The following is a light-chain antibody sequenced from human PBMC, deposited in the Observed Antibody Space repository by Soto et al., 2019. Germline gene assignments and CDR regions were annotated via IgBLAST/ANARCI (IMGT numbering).Light chain of an antibody. Sequence: QSVLTQPASVSGSPGQSITISCTGTSSDVGGYNYVSWYQQHPGRAPKLMIYDVSNRPSGVSDRFSGSKSGNTASLTISGLKAEEEADYYCSSYTSTSTRVFGTGTKLTVL. CDR3: SSYTSTSTRV. CDR2: DVS. CDR1: SSDVGGYNY. V-gene: IGLV2-14*01. J-gene: IGLJ1*01.